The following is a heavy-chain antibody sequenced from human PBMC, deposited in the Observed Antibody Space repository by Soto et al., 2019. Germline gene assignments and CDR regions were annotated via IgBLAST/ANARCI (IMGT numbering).Heavy chain of an antibody. CDR2: ISGSGSTI. V-gene: IGHV3-23*01. J-gene: IGHJ6*02. CDR3: ARDQIVPAAIPYYYYGMDV. CDR1: GFTFNNYA. D-gene: IGHD2-2*01. Sequence: EVQLLESGGGLVQPGGSLRLSCAASGFTFNNYAMSWVRQAPGKGLEWVSVISGSGSTIYYADSVKGRFTISRDNAKNSLYLQMNSLRAEDTAVYYCARDQIVPAAIPYYYYGMDVWGQGTTVTVSS.